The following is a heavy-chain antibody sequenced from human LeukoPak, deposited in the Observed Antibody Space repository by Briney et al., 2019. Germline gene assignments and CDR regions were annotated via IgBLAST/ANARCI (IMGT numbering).Heavy chain of an antibody. CDR3: ATDPSRLLGATDYYYGMDV. Sequence: ASVKVSCKASGYTFTSYDINWVRQAPGKGLEWMGGFDPEDGETIYAQKFQGRVTMTEDTSTDTAYMELSSLRSEDTAVYYCATDPSRLLGATDYYYGMDVWGQGTTVTVSS. CDR1: GYTFTSYD. CDR2: FDPEDGET. V-gene: IGHV1-24*01. J-gene: IGHJ6*02. D-gene: IGHD1-26*01.